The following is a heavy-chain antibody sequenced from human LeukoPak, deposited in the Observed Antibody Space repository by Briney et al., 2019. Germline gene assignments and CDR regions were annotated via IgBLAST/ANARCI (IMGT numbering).Heavy chain of an antibody. CDR3: ARGFEVTTSYAFDI. CDR2: IYTSGST. D-gene: IGHD4-17*01. Sequence: SETLSLTRTVSGGSISSYYWSWIRQPAGKGLEWIGRIYTSGSTNYNPSLKSRVTMSVDTSKNQFSLKLSSVTAADTAVYYCARGFEVTTSYAFDIWGQGTMVTVSS. CDR1: GGSISSYY. J-gene: IGHJ3*02. V-gene: IGHV4-4*07.